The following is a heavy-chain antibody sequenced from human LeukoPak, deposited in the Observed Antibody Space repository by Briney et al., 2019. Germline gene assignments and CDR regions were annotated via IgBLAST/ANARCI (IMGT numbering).Heavy chain of an antibody. CDR1: GGTFSSYA. CDR2: IIPIFGTA. V-gene: IGHV1-69*06. Sequence: RASVKVSCKASGGTFSSYAISWVRQAPGQGLEWMGGIIPIFGTANYAQKFQGRVTITADKSTSTAYMELSSLRSEDTAVYYCAREVPTDYYYYYMDVWGKGTTVTVSS. CDR3: AREVPTDYYYYYMDV. J-gene: IGHJ6*03.